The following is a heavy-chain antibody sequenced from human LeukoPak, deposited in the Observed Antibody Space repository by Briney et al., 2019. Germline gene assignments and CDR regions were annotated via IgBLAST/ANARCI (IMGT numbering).Heavy chain of an antibody. Sequence: ASVKVSCKVSGYTLTELSMHWVRQAPGKGLEWMGGFDPEDGETIYAQKFQGRVTMTEDTSTDTVYMELSSLRSEDTAVYYCARGYCSSTSCPNPHYYYYYMDVWGKGTTVTVSS. V-gene: IGHV1-24*01. D-gene: IGHD2-2*01. CDR3: ARGYCSSTSCPNPHYYYYYMDV. CDR2: FDPEDGET. J-gene: IGHJ6*03. CDR1: GYTLTELS.